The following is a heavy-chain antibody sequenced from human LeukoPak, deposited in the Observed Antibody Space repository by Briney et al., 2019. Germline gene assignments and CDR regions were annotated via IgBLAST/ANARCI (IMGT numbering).Heavy chain of an antibody. CDR1: GGSISSSSYY. CDR3: ATGSSGSEYFRD. D-gene: IGHD6-25*01. V-gene: IGHV4-39*07. CDR2: IYYSGSTF. Sequence: KASETLSLTCTVSGGSISSSSYYWGWVRQPPGKGLEWIGSIYYSGSTFYYNPSLKSRVTMSVDTSKNQFSLKLSSVTAADTAVYTCATGSSGSEYFRDWGQGTLVTVSS. J-gene: IGHJ1*01.